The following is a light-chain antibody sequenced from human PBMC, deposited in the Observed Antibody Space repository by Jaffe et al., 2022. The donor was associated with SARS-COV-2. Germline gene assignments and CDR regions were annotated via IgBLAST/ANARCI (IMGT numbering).Light chain of an antibody. CDR3: QQYYSTPPT. Sequence: DIVMTQSPDSLAVSLGERATINCKSSQSVLYISNDENYLAWYQQKPGQPPKLLIYWASTRESGVPDRFSGSGSATDFTLTISSLQAEDVAIYYCQQYYSTPPTFGQGTKVEIK. J-gene: IGKJ2*01. CDR1: QSVLYISNDENY. CDR2: WAS. V-gene: IGKV4-1*01.